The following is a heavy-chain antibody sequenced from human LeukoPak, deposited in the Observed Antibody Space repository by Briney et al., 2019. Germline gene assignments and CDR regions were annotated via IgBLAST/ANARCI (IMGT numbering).Heavy chain of an antibody. Sequence: GGSLRLSCAASGFTFSSYAMSWVRQAPGKGLEWVSTFSGSGGSTYYADSVKGRFTISRDNSKNTLYLQMNSLRAEDTAVYYCATPSDYGGSKFFDYWGQGTLVTVSS. CDR3: ATPSDYGGSKFFDY. CDR2: FSGSGGST. J-gene: IGHJ4*02. V-gene: IGHV3-23*01. CDR1: GFTFSSYA. D-gene: IGHD4-23*01.